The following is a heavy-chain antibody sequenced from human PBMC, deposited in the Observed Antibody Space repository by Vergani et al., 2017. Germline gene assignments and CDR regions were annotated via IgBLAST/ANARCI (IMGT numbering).Heavy chain of an antibody. CDR1: GYTFTSYG. D-gene: IGHD7-27*01. Sequence: QVQLVQSGAEVKKPGASVKVSCKASGYTFTSYGISWVRQAPGQGLEWMGGITPFFPTGHFAQKFQGRVTITADKSATTVYMELTNLKSEDTAVYYCASPRTAENPPKPLYYFYGLDFWGQGTTVTVSS. CDR2: ITPFFPTG. CDR3: ASPRTAENPPKPLYYFYGLDF. J-gene: IGHJ6*02. V-gene: IGHV1-69*06.